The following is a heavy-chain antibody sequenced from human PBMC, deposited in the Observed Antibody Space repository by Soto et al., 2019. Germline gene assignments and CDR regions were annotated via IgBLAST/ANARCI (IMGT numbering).Heavy chain of an antibody. J-gene: IGHJ4*02. D-gene: IGHD4-17*01. CDR3: ARGSGTTVTTRFDY. CDR2: IYYSGST. Sequence: SETLSLTCTVSGGSISSYYWSWIRQPPGKGLEWIGYIYYSGSTNYNPSLKSRVTISVDTSKNQFSLKLSSVTAADTAVYYCARGSGTTVTTRFDYWGQGTLVTAPQ. CDR1: GGSISSYY. V-gene: IGHV4-59*12.